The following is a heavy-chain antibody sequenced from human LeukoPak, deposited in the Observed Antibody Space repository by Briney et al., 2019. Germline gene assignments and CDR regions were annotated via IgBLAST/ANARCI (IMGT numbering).Heavy chain of an antibody. D-gene: IGHD2-2*01. CDR2: INHSGST. CDR3: ARVVPAAIGLYYYYGMDV. V-gene: IGHV4-34*01. Sequence: SETLSLTCAVYGGSFSGYYWSWIRQPPGKGLEWIGEINHSGSTNYNPSLKSRVTISVDTSKNQFSLKLSSVTAADTAVYYCARVVPAAIGLYYYYGMDVWGQGTTVTVSS. CDR1: GGSFSGYY. J-gene: IGHJ6*02.